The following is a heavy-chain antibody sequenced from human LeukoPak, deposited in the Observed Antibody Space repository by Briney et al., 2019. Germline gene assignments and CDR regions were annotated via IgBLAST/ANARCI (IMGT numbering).Heavy chain of an antibody. CDR1: GYSFTSYW. Sequence: GESLKISCKGSGYSFTSYWIGWVRQMPGKGLEWMGIIYPGDSDTRYSPSFQGQVTISADKSISTAYLQWSSLKASDTAMYYCASSFLSGYVNAYYFDYWGQGTLVTVSS. J-gene: IGHJ4*02. V-gene: IGHV5-51*01. CDR3: ASSFLSGYVNAYYFDY. D-gene: IGHD5-12*01. CDR2: IYPGDSDT.